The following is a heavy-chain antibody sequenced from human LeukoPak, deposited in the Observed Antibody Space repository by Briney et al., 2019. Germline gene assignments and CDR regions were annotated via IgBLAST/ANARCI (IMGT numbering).Heavy chain of an antibody. Sequence: PGGSLRLSCAASGFTVSSNYMSWVRQAPGKGLVWVSRINSDGSSTSYADAVKGRFTISRDNAKNTLYLQMNSLRAEDTAVYYCARYSSNWHSADYWGQGTLVTVSS. CDR1: GFTVSSNY. CDR3: ARYSSNWHSADY. V-gene: IGHV3-74*01. CDR2: INSDGSST. J-gene: IGHJ4*02. D-gene: IGHD6-13*01.